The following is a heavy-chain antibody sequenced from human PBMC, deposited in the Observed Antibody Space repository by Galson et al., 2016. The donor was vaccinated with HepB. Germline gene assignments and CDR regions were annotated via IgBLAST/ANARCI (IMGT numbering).Heavy chain of an antibody. CDR2: LSGSGDNT. CDR3: AKQALIVSGRHMDV. Sequence: SLRLSCAASGFTFSRYWMHWVRQAPGKGLEWVASLSGSGDNTYYADSVKGRFTISRDNSKNTQYLQMNSVRAEDTAVYYCAKQALIVSGRHMDVWGQGTTVTVSS. D-gene: IGHD3-16*02. CDR1: GFTFSRYW. J-gene: IGHJ6*02. V-gene: IGHV3-23*01.